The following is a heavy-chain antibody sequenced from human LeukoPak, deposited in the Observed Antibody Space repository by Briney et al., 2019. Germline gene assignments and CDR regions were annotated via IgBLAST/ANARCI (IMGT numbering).Heavy chain of an antibody. CDR1: GFTFDDYA. D-gene: IGHD3-22*01. Sequence: PGGSLRLSCAASGFTFDDYAMHWVRQAPGKGLEWVSLISWDGGSTYYADSVKGRFTISRDNSKNSLYLQMNSLRAEDTALYYCAKEIKSKGSLWYYYDSSGNSMDVWGQGTTVTVSS. V-gene: IGHV3-43D*03. J-gene: IGHJ6*02. CDR2: ISWDGGST. CDR3: AKEIKSKGSLWYYYDSSGNSMDV.